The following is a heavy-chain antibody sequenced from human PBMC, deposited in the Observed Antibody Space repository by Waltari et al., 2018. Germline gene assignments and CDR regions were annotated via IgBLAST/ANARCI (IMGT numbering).Heavy chain of an antibody. Sequence: EVQLVQSGTEVKKPGATVKISCKVSGQRFNYNYIHWVKQAPGKGLEWVGLVDPEDGTRKYAEKLQGRVTISADTSKDTAYMELGSLKPDDTAVYFCVSAAAVSGSPDYWGQGTLVTVSS. V-gene: IGHV1-69-2*01. CDR1: GQRFNYNY. CDR2: VDPEDGTR. D-gene: IGHD1-26*01. CDR3: VSAAAVSGSPDY. J-gene: IGHJ4*02.